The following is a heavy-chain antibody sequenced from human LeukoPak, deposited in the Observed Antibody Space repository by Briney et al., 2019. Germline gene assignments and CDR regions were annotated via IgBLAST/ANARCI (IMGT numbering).Heavy chain of an antibody. D-gene: IGHD5-12*01. CDR3: VREMGGYPFDH. Sequence: GGSLRLSCAASGFTFSSFEMNWVRQAPGKGLEWVSYISTSGSTTYYADSVKGRFTISRDNAKNSLYLQMNSLRAEDAAIYYCVREMGGYPFDHWGQGTLVTVSS. CDR1: GFTFSSFE. J-gene: IGHJ4*02. CDR2: ISTSGSTT. V-gene: IGHV3-48*03.